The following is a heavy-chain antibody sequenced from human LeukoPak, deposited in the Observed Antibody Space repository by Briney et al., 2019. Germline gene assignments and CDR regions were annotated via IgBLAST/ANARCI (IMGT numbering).Heavy chain of an antibody. J-gene: IGHJ6*04. Sequence: PSVTVSCKASGYTFTSYYIHWMRQPPQQGLERMGIINPSDGSTSYAQKFQGRVTMTRDTSTSTVYMELSSLRSEDTAVYYCARDPPTVTTLYGMDVWGKGTTVTVSS. V-gene: IGHV1-46*01. CDR1: GYTFTSYY. CDR2: INPSDGST. CDR3: ARDPPTVTTLYGMDV. D-gene: IGHD4-17*01.